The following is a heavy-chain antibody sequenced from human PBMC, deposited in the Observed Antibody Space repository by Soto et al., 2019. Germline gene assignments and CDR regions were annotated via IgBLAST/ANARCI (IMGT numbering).Heavy chain of an antibody. D-gene: IGHD6-19*01. V-gene: IGHV3-48*01. CDR2: ISSSSSTI. Sequence: EVQLVESGGGLVQPGGSLRLSCAASGFTFSSYSMNWVRQAPGKGLEWVSYISSSSSTIYYAGSVKGRFTISIDNATNQLYLQMNSLRAEETAVYYCARVGYSSGWYWSGVDDDGNVFDYWGQGTLVTVSS. J-gene: IGHJ4*02. CDR3: ARVGYSSGWYWSGVDDDGNVFDY. CDR1: GFTFSSYS.